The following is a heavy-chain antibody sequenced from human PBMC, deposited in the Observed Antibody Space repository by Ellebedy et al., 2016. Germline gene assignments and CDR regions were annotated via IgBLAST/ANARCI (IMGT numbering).Heavy chain of an antibody. CDR2: INPSGGST. Sequence: ASVKVSCKASGYTFTSYYMDWVRQAPGQGLEWMGIINPSGGSTSYAQKFQGSVTMTRDTSTITVYMELSSLRSEDTAVYYCARDTDESGGSFDIWGQGTMVTVSS. CDR3: ARDTDESGGSFDI. D-gene: IGHD2-15*01. CDR1: GYTFTSYY. V-gene: IGHV1-46*01. J-gene: IGHJ3*02.